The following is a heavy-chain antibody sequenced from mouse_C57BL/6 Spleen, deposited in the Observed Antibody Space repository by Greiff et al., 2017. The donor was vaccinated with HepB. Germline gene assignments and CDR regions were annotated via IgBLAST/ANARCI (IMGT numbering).Heavy chain of an antibody. Sequence: EVQGVESGGGLVKPGGSLKLSCAASGFTFSSYAMSWVRQTPEKRLEWVATISDGGSYTYYPDNVKGRFTISRDNAKNNLYLQMSHLKSEDTAMYYCARDVGDFDYWGQGTTLTVSS. J-gene: IGHJ2*01. CDR3: ARDVGDFDY. CDR1: GFTFSSYA. CDR2: ISDGGSYT. V-gene: IGHV5-4*01.